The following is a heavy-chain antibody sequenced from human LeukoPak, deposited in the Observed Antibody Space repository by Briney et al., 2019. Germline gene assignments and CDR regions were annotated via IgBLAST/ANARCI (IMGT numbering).Heavy chain of an antibody. CDR2: LTSPGRNI. CDR1: GFTFSDYY. V-gene: IGHV3-11*01. J-gene: IGHJ4*02. D-gene: IGHD2-2*01. CDR3: ARIYCSSTSCYFVH. Sequence: GRSLRLSCTASGFTFSDYYMSCLRQAQGREPEWVTYLTSPGRNIYYADFVRGRFTIATDNAENTLYLQRNSLRAEDTAVYYCARIYCSSTSCYFVHLGQGTLGTVSS.